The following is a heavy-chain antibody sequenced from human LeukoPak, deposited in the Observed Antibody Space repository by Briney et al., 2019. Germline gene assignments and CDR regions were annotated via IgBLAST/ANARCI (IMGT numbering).Heavy chain of an antibody. CDR3: AKAPGGIVAY. J-gene: IGHJ4*02. CDR2: ISGSGGNT. V-gene: IGHV3-23*01. Sequence: GGSLRLSCAASGFTFSSSAMSWVRQAPGKGLDWVSAISGSGGNTYYADSVKGRFTISRDNSKNTLYLQMNSLRAEDTAVYYCAKAPGGIVAYRGQGTLVTVSS. D-gene: IGHD3-16*01. CDR1: GFTFSSSA.